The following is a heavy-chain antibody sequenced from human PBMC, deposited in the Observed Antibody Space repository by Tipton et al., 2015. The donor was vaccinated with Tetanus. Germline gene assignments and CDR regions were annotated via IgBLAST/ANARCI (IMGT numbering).Heavy chain of an antibody. V-gene: IGHV3-48*01. J-gene: IGHJ4*02. CDR2: ISTTSNTI. Sequence: QLVQSGGGVVQPGRSLRLSCIASGFTLRSYSMNWVRQAPGKGLEWISYISTTSNTIYYADSVKGRFTISRDNAMNSVSLQMTSLRREDAGVYYCASSTVTRWGPGAPVTVSS. CDR1: GFTLRSYS. D-gene: IGHD4-17*01. CDR3: ASSTVTR.